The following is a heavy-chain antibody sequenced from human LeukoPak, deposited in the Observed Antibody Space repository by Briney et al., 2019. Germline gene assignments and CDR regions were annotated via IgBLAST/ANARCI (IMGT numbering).Heavy chain of an antibody. J-gene: IGHJ6*03. CDR3: TTVTIFGVAPHRYYMDV. D-gene: IGHD3-3*01. Sequence: PGGSLRLSCAASGFTFSDYYMSWIRQAPGKGLEWVSYISSSGSTIYYADSVKGRFTISRDNAKNSLYLQMNSLKTEDTAVYYCTTVTIFGVAPHRYYMDVWGKGTTVTVSS. CDR1: GFTFSDYY. V-gene: IGHV3-11*01. CDR2: ISSSGSTI.